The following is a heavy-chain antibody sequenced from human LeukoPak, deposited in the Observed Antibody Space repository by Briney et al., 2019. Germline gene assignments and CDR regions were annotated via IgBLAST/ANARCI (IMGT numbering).Heavy chain of an antibody. Sequence: SSETLSLTCTVSGGSISSYYWSWIRQPAGKGLEWIGRIYTSGSTNYNPSLKSRVTMSVDTSKNQFSLKLSSVTAADTAVYYCARDVDYGGTATGWFDPWGQGTLVTVSS. CDR2: IYTSGST. CDR3: ARDVDYGGTATGWFDP. CDR1: GGSISSYY. V-gene: IGHV4-4*07. D-gene: IGHD4-23*01. J-gene: IGHJ5*02.